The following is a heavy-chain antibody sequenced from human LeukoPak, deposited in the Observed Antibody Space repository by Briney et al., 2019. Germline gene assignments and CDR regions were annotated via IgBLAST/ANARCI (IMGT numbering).Heavy chain of an antibody. CDR1: GFTFSSYW. Sequence: PGGSLRLSCAASGFTFSSYWMSWVRQAPGKGLEWVANIKQDGSEKYYVDSVKGRFTISRDNAKNSLYLQMNSLRAEDTAVYYCARVRIAIAVAGTFDYWGQGTLVTVSS. D-gene: IGHD6-19*01. V-gene: IGHV3-7*03. CDR3: ARVRIAIAVAGTFDY. J-gene: IGHJ4*02. CDR2: IKQDGSEK.